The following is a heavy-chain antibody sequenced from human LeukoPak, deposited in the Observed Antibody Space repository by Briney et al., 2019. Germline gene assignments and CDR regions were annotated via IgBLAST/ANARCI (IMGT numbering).Heavy chain of an antibody. V-gene: IGHV1-3*01. CDR1: GYTFTSYA. Sequence: ASVKVSCKASGYTFTSYAMHWVRQAPGQRLEWMGWINAGNGNTKYSQKFQGRVTITRDTSASTAYMELSSLRSEDTAVYYCARDRAVGATYYYYGMDVWGQGTTVTVSS. D-gene: IGHD1-26*01. CDR2: INAGNGNT. J-gene: IGHJ6*02. CDR3: ARDRAVGATYYYYGMDV.